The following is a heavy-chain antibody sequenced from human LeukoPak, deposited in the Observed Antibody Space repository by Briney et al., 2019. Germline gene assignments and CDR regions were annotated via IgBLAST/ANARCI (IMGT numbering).Heavy chain of an antibody. V-gene: IGHV3-23*01. CDR2: ISGSGTST. CDR1: GFTFSNHW. CDR3: ANALRSFDWLLYPHPADAFDI. Sequence: GGSLRLSCAASGFTFSNHWMHWVRQAPGKGLEWVSGISGSGTSTYYADSVKGRSTISRDNSKNTLYLQMNSLRAEDTAAYYCANALRSFDWLLYPHPADAFDIWGQGTMVTVSS. D-gene: IGHD3-9*01. J-gene: IGHJ3*02.